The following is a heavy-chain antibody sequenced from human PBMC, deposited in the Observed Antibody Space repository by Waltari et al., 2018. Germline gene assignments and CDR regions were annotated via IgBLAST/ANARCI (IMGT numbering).Heavy chain of an antibody. CDR2: FNPSSGDT. Sequence: QVQLVQSGTEVKRPGASVMVSCKASGYTLSGYYINWVRQAPGQWLEWMGRFNPSSGDTDYAQKFQGRVTMTRDTSINTAYLELTSLTSDDTAVYYCAKTGDFYSLEYWGQGSLVTVSS. V-gene: IGHV1-2*06. CDR3: AKTGDFYSLEY. J-gene: IGHJ4*02. CDR1: GYTLSGYY. D-gene: IGHD3-3*01.